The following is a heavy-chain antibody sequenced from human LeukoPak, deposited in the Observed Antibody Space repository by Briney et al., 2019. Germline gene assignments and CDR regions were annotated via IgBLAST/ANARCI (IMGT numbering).Heavy chain of an antibody. CDR3: ARYCSSTSCYGDGFDY. CDR2: INHSGST. Sequence: SETLSLTCAVYGGSFSGYYWSWIRQPPGKGLEWIGEINHSGSTNYNPSLKSRVTISVDTSKNQFSLKLSPVTAADTAVYYCARYCSSTSCYGDGFDYWGQGTLVTVSS. V-gene: IGHV4-34*01. CDR1: GGSFSGYY. J-gene: IGHJ4*02. D-gene: IGHD2-2*01.